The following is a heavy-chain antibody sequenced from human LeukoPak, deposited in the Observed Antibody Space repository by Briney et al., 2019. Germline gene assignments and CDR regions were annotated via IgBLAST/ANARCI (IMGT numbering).Heavy chain of an antibody. V-gene: IGHV4-34*01. D-gene: IGHD6-13*01. Sequence: SETLSLTCAVYGGSFSGYYWSWIRQPPGKGLEWIGEINHSGSTNYNPSLKSRITISVDTSKNQFSLKLSSVTAADTAVYYCARSQARIAADNWFDPWGQGTLVTVSS. CDR1: GGSFSGYY. J-gene: IGHJ5*02. CDR3: ARSQARIAADNWFDP. CDR2: INHSGST.